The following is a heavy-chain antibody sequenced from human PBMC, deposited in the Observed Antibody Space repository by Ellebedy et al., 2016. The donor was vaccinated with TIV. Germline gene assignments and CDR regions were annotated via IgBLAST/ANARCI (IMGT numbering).Heavy chain of an antibody. J-gene: IGHJ4*02. CDR1: GFSISSNYY. V-gene: IGHV4-38-2*02. D-gene: IGHD6-19*01. CDR2: ISHNGIS. CDR3: ARDLAWLVQDY. Sequence: MPSETLSLTCTVSGFSISSNYYWGWIRQPPGKGLEWIGSISHNGISYYNPSLRSRVTMSVDRSTNQFSPDLTSVTAADTAVYYCARDLAWLVQDYWGQGTLVTVSS.